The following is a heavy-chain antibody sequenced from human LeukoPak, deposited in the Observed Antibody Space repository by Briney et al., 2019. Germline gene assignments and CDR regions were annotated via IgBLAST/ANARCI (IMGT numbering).Heavy chain of an antibody. V-gene: IGHV3-30*04. CDR3: AREVGGIAAGCFDY. J-gene: IGHJ4*02. Sequence: GGSLRLSCAASGFTFSSYAMHWVRQAPGKGLEWVAVISYDGSNKYYADSVKGRFTISRDNSKNTLYLQMNSLRAEDTAVYYCAREVGGIAAGCFDYWGQGTLVTVSS. D-gene: IGHD6-13*01. CDR1: GFTFSSYA. CDR2: ISYDGSNK.